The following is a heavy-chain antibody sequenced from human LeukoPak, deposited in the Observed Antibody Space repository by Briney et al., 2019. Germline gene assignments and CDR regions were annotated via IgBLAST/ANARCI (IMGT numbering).Heavy chain of an antibody. Sequence: VASVRVSRKASGYTFIDFYIHWVRQAPGQGLERVGWINPKSGGTNYAQKFQGRVTMTRDTSINTTFMDLNSLTSDDTAVYYCTRGHDNTGYNYFDYWGQGTLVTVSS. CDR3: TRGHDNTGYNYFDY. D-gene: IGHD3-9*01. V-gene: IGHV1-2*02. J-gene: IGHJ4*02. CDR2: INPKSGGT. CDR1: GYTFIDFY.